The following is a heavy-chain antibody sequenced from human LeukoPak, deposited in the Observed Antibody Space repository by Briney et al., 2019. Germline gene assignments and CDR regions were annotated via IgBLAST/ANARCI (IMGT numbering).Heavy chain of an antibody. CDR3: AKRGVVIRVILVGFHKEAYYFDS. J-gene: IGHJ4*02. V-gene: IGHV3-23*01. Sequence: SGGSLRLSCAVSGITLSNYGTSWVRQAPGKGLEWVAGISDRGGTTIYADSVKGRFTISRDNPKNTLYLQMNSLRAEDTAVYFCAKRGVVIRVILVGFHKEAYYFDSWGQGALVTVSS. CDR2: ISDRGGTT. CDR1: GITLSNYG. D-gene: IGHD3-22*01.